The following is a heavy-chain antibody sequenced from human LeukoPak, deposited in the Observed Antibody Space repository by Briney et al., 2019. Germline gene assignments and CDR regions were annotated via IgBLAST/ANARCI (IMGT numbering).Heavy chain of an antibody. CDR2: IYHSGST. Sequence: PSETLSLTCTVSGASLSSSGYYWSWIRQPPGKGLEWVGYIYHSGSTNYNPSLKSRVTISVDTSKNQFSLKLTSMTAADTAVYYCGRETIAATGTSVFFDYWGQGTLDTVSS. CDR3: GRETIAATGTSVFFDY. D-gene: IGHD6-13*01. CDR1: GASLSSSGYY. J-gene: IGHJ4*02. V-gene: IGHV4-61*08.